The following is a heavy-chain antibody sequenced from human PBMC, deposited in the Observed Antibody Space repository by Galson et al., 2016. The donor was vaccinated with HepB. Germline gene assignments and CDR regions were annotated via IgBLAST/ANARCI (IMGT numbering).Heavy chain of an antibody. CDR3: ARVVGRGVYDGRFDY. CDR2: TYYRSKWYN. D-gene: IGHD5/OR15-5a*01. J-gene: IGHJ4*02. Sequence: CAISGDRVSSNSAAWNWIRQSPSRGLEWLGRTYYRSKWYNDYAESVKGRITINPDTSKNQFSLQLNSVTPEDTAVYYCARVVGRGVYDGRFDYWGQGILVTVSS. V-gene: IGHV6-1*01. CDR1: GDRVSSNSAA.